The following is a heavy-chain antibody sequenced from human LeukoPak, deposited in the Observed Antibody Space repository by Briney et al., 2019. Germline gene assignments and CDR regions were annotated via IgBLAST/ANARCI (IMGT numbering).Heavy chain of an antibody. V-gene: IGHV1-2*02. D-gene: IGHD3-10*01. CDR2: INPNSGGT. J-gene: IGHJ4*02. Sequence: GASVKVSCKASGYNFSGHYMHWVRQAPGQGLEWMGWINPNSGGTNYAQNFQGRVTMSTDTSISTAYMELSRLTSDDTAVYYCARGSRLTTVRGIISNYWGQGTVVTVSS. CDR1: GYNFSGHY. CDR3: ARGSRLTTVRGIISNY.